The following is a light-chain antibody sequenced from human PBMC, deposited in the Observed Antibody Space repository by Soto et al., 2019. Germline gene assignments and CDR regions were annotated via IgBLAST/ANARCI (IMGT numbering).Light chain of an antibody. Sequence: LSPVTLSVSPGERAALSCRASQSVSSNLAWYQQKPRQAPSLLTYGASTRATGIPARFSGSGSGTEFTLTISLQQAEAVVVYCRQRNNCWPRTFGQGTRLEI. J-gene: IGKJ5*01. CDR3: QRNNCWPRT. CDR2: GAS. CDR1: QSVSSN. V-gene: IGKV3-15*01.